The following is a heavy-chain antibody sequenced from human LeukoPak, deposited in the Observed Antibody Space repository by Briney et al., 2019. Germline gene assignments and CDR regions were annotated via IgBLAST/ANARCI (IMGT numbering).Heavy chain of an antibody. J-gene: IGHJ4*02. CDR2: IYHSESTY. V-gene: IGHV4-61*10. CDR3: ATYDSNYPFDH. CDR1: GGSISSGSYY. D-gene: IGHD4-11*01. Sequence: SETLSLTCTVSGGSISSGSYYWSWIRQPAGKGLEWIGYIYHSESTYYYNPSLKSRVTISIDRSKNQFSLKLSSVTAADTAVYYCATYDSNYPFDHWGQGTLVTVSS.